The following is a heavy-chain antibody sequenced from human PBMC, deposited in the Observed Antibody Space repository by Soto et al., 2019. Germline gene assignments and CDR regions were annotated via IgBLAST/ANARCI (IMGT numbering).Heavy chain of an antibody. CDR3: AHRLISSGYDFRWFDP. J-gene: IGHJ5*02. Sequence: QITLKESGPTLVKPTQTLTLTCTFSGFSLSTSGVGVGWIRQPTGKALERLALIYWDDDKRYSPSLKSRLTITKDTSKNQVVLTMTNMDPVDTATYYCAHRLISSGYDFRWFDPWGQGTLVTVSS. CDR2: IYWDDDK. CDR1: GFSLSTSGVG. V-gene: IGHV2-5*02. D-gene: IGHD5-12*01.